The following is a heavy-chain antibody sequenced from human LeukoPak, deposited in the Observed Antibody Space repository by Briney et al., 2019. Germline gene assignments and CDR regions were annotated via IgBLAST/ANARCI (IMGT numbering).Heavy chain of an antibody. CDR2: ITGSGLSP. CDR3: AKETTISGVVTAFDY. V-gene: IGHV3-23*01. CDR1: GFTFSSYA. Sequence: PGGSLRLSCAASGFTFSSYAMSWVRQAPGKGLEWVSAITGSGLSPYLADSVKDRFTISRDNSKNMLYLQMNGLRAEDTAIYYCAKETTISGVVTAFDYWGQGTLVSVSS. J-gene: IGHJ4*02. D-gene: IGHD3-3*01.